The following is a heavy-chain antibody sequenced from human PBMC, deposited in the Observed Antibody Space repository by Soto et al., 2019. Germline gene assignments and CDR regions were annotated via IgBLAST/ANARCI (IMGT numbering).Heavy chain of an antibody. J-gene: IGHJ6*04. CDR1: GFTFSSYG. Sequence: QVQLVESGGSVVQPGRSLRLSCAASGFTFSSYGMHWVRQAPGKGLEWVEDIWYDGSNIYYAESVKGRFTISRDNSKNTLYLQMNSLRAEDTAVYYCARKRWESIVGATKYYYYGMDVWGKGTTVTVSS. CDR2: IWYDGSNI. V-gene: IGHV3-33*01. CDR3: ARKRWESIVGATKYYYYGMDV. D-gene: IGHD1-26*01.